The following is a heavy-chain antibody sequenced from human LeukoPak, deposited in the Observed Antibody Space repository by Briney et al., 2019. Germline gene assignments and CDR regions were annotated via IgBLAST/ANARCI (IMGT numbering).Heavy chain of an antibody. J-gene: IGHJ4*02. Sequence: TGGSLRLSCAASGFTVSSNYMSWVRQAPGKGLEWVSVIYSGGSTYYADSVKGRFTISRDNSKNTLYLQMNSLRAEDTAVYYCARDRSYPAPGYFDYWGQGTLVTVSS. CDR1: GFTVSSNY. CDR3: ARDRSYPAPGYFDY. CDR2: IYSGGST. D-gene: IGHD1-26*01. V-gene: IGHV3-66*01.